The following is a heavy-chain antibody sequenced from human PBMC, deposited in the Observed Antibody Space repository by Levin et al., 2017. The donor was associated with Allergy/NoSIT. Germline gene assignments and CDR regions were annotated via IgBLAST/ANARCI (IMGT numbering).Heavy chain of an antibody. CDR2: ISGSGGST. D-gene: IGHD6-19*01. Sequence: GGSLRLSCAASGFTFSSYAMSWVRQAPGKGLEWVSAISGSGGSTYYADSVKGRFTISRDNSKNTLYLQMNSLRAEDTAVYYCAKGRAAVAGADWYFDLWGRGTLVTVSS. CDR1: GFTFSSYA. V-gene: IGHV3-23*01. J-gene: IGHJ2*01. CDR3: AKGRAAVAGADWYFDL.